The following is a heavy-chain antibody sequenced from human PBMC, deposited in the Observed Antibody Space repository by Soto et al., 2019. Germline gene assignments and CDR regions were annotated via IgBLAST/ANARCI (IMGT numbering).Heavy chain of an antibody. CDR3: ARVFLITTPRGLWDLKKDYYFDD. D-gene: IGHD1-26*01. V-gene: IGHV3-7*01. J-gene: IGHJ4*02. Sequence: GGALRISCAAPGFTFSSYLMSWVRQAPGEGLEGGGNIKQDGSEKYYVDSVKGRFTISRDDAKNSLYLQMNSLRAEDTAVYYCARVFLITTPRGLWDLKKDYYFDDRGQGTLVTVSS. CDR1: GFTFSSYL. CDR2: IKQDGSEK.